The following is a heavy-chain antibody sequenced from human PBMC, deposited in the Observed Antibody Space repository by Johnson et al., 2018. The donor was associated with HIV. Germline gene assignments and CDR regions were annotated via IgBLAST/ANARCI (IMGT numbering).Heavy chain of an antibody. CDR1: GFTFSSYA. CDR3: ARGRGELLGVAFDI. D-gene: IGHD1-26*01. V-gene: IGHV3-30*04. CDR2: ISYDGTNK. J-gene: IGHJ3*02. Sequence: QVQLVESGGGVVQPGRSLRLSCAASGFTFSSYAMHWVRQAPGKGLEWVAVISYDGTNKYYAESVKGPFTISRDNSKNTLYLQMNSLRPEDAAVYYFARGRGELLGVAFDIWGQGTMFTVSS.